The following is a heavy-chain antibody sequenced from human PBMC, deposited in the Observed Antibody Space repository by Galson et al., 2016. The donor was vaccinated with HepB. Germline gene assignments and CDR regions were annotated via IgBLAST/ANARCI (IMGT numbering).Heavy chain of an antibody. CDR3: TTDFEVAGGPRFDN. Sequence: SLRLSCAASGFTFTNIWMSWVRQAPGKGLEWVGRIKSKTFGGATDYAVVVKCRFTISRNNSNNTLQLQMNSLRIEDTAVYYCTTDFEVAGGPRFDNWGQGTLVTVSS. V-gene: IGHV3-15*01. CDR1: GFTFTNIW. D-gene: IGHD2-15*01. CDR2: IKSKTFGGAT. J-gene: IGHJ4*02.